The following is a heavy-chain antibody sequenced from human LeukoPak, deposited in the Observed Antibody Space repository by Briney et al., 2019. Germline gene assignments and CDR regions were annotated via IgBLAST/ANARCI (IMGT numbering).Heavy chain of an antibody. CDR3: ARERGNSLFGMDV. D-gene: IGHD5-18*01. CDR2: TYSGGAT. V-gene: IGHV3-53*05. J-gene: IGHJ6*02. CDR1: VISVGSNY. Sequence: GGSLRLSCVASVISVGSNYMSWVRQAPGKGLEWVSVTYSGGATLYADSVKGRFTIYRDNSKNTLFLQMNSLRSEDSAVYYCARERGNSLFGMDVWGPGTTVIVS.